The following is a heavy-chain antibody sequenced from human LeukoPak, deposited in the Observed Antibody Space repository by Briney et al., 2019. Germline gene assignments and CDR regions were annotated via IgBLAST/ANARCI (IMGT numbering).Heavy chain of an antibody. CDR1: GYSFTSYW. V-gene: IGHV5-51*01. CDR2: IYPGDSDT. J-gene: IGHJ6*03. CDR3: ARHVHSGSRYYYYYYMDV. Sequence: GESLKISCKGSGYSFTSYWIGWVRQMPGKGLEWMGIIYPGDSDTRYSPSFQGQVTISADKSINTAYLQWNSLKASDTAMYYCARHVHSGSRYYYYYYMDVWGKGTTVTIPS. D-gene: IGHD1-26*01.